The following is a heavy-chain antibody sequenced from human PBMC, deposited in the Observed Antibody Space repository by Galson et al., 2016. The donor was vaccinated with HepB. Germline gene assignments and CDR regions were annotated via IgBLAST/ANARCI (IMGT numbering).Heavy chain of an antibody. CDR3: ARDWLVAVFDY. Sequence: SCKASGYTFASYGISWVRQAPGQGLEWMGWIGAYNGNTNYAQKLQGRVTMTTDTSTSTAYMELRSLRSDDTAVYYCARDWLVAVFDYWGQGTLVTVSS. D-gene: IGHD6-19*01. CDR2: IGAYNGNT. CDR1: GYTFASYG. J-gene: IGHJ4*02. V-gene: IGHV1-18*01.